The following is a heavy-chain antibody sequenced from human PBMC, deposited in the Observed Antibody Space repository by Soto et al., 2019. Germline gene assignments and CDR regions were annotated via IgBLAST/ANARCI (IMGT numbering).Heavy chain of an antibody. CDR1: GGSISSGDYY. CDR3: ARESLAYYDSSGYYQVLDY. Sequence: SETLSLTCTVSGGSISSGDYYWSWIRQPPGKGLEWIGYIYYSGSTYYNPSLKSRVTISVDTSTNQFSLKLSSVTAADTAVYYCARESLAYYDSSGYYQVLDYWGQGTLVTVSS. J-gene: IGHJ4*02. CDR2: IYYSGST. D-gene: IGHD3-22*01. V-gene: IGHV4-30-4*01.